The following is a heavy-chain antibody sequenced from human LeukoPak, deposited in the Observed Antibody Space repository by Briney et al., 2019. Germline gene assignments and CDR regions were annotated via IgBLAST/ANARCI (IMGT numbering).Heavy chain of an antibody. J-gene: IGHJ4*02. Sequence: PGRSLRLSCAASGFTFSSYAMHWVRQAPGKGLEWVAVISYDGSNKYYADSVKGRFTISRGNSKNTLYLQMNSLRAEDTAVYYCAKASGIAVAGDFDYWGQGTLVTVSS. D-gene: IGHD6-19*01. CDR2: ISYDGSNK. CDR3: AKASGIAVAGDFDY. CDR1: GFTFSSYA. V-gene: IGHV3-30-3*01.